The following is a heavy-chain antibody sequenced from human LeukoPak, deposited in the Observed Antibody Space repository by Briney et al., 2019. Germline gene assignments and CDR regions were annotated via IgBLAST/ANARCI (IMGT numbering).Heavy chain of an antibody. CDR1: GFVFSNYA. CDR3: ARGGIAEVEFYYYGMDV. V-gene: IGHV3-30-3*01. CDR2: VSFDGTNK. J-gene: IGHJ6*02. Sequence: GRSLRLSCSASGFVFSNYAMFWARQAPGKGLEGVAVVSFDGTNKEYAATVKGRFTVSRDNSKNTLYLRMNSLRPGDTAVYYCARGGIAEVEFYYYGMDVWGQGTTVAV. D-gene: IGHD6-13*01.